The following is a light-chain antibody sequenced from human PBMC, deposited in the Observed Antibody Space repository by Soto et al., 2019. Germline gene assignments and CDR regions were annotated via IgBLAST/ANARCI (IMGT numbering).Light chain of an antibody. V-gene: IGKV1-5*03. CDR1: QSISSW. Sequence: DIPMTQSPSTLSASVGDRVTITCRASQSISSWLAWYQQKPGKAPKLLIYKASSLESGVPYRFSGSGSGTEFTLTISSLQPDDFAAYYCQQYNSYSPWTFGQGTKVEIK. CDR3: QQYNSYSPWT. J-gene: IGKJ1*01. CDR2: KAS.